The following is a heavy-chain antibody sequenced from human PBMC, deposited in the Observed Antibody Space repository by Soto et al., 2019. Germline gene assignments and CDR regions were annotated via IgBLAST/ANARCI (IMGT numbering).Heavy chain of an antibody. J-gene: IGHJ4*02. D-gene: IGHD3-22*01. V-gene: IGHV1-69*01. CDR1: GGTFNTFA. CDR3: AGFSPPMGYYAY. Sequence: QVQLVQSGAEVKKPGSSVKVSCMASGGTFNTFAISWVRQAPGQGLECMGGIIPMFGTAHYAQKFQGRVTITADEYTRTGYMDLSRISCVDTALYFGAGFSPPMGYYAYWGQGTLVTVSS. CDR2: IIPMFGTA.